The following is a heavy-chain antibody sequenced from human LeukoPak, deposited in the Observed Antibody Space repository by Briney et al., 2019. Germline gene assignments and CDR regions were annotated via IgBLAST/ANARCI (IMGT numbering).Heavy chain of an antibody. CDR3: VKGVSGAYSKYFQY. J-gene: IGHJ1*01. Sequence: GGSLRLSCAASGFTFNSYSVSWVRQAPGKGLEWVSAISGSGGSTYYADSVRGQFSISRDNSKDTLYLQMSSLRAEDTAVYYCVKGVSGAYSKYFQYWGQGTLVTVSS. CDR1: GFTFNSYS. V-gene: IGHV3-23*01. CDR2: ISGSGGST. D-gene: IGHD2-15*01.